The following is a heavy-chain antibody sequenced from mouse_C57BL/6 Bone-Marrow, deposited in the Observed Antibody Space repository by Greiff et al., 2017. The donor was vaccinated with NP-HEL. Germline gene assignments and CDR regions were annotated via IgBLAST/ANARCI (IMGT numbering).Heavy chain of an antibody. Sequence: QVQLQQSGAELVRPGTSVKVSCKASGYAFTNYLIEWVKQRPGQGLEWIGVINPGSGGTNYNEKFKGKATLTADKSSSTAYMQLSSLTSEDSAVYFCAREGLWLRRRGYYAMDYWGQGTSVTVSS. CDR1: GYAFTNYL. CDR3: AREGLWLRRRGYYAMDY. V-gene: IGHV1-54*01. D-gene: IGHD2-2*01. CDR2: INPGSGGT. J-gene: IGHJ4*01.